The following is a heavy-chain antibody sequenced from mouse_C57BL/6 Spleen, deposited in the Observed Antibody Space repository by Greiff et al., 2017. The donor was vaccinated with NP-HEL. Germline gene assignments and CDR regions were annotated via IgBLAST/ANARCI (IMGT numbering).Heavy chain of an antibody. J-gene: IGHJ2*01. V-gene: IGHV1-80*01. CDR1: GYAFSSYW. D-gene: IGHD1-1*01. Sequence: LQESGAELVKPGASVKISCKASGYAFSSYWMNWVKQRPGKGLEWIGQIYPGDGDTKYNGKFKGKATLTADKSSSTAYMQLSSLTSEDSSVYFCSRHYYGSRNFDYWGQGTTLTVSS. CDR2: IYPGDGDT. CDR3: SRHYYGSRNFDY.